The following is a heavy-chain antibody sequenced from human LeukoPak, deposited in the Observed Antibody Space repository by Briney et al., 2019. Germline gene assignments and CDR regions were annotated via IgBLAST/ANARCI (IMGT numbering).Heavy chain of an antibody. CDR1: GGTFSSYA. J-gene: IGHJ4*02. CDR2: IIPIFGTA. D-gene: IGHD2-2*01. V-gene: IGHV1-69*05. CDR3: ARGYCSSTSCDHFDY. Sequence: GASVKVSCKASGGTFSSYAISWVRQAPGQGLEWMGGIIPIFGTANYAQKFQGRVTITTDESTSTAYMELSSLRSEDTAVYYCARGYCSSTSCDHFDYWGQGTLVTVSS.